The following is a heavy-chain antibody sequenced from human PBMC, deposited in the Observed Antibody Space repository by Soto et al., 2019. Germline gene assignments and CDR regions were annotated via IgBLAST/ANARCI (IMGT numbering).Heavy chain of an antibody. CDR3: AGEPPTCGSDCYFLAY. Sequence: EVQLVESGGGLVQPGGSLRLSCAASGFTFSYYAMHWVRQAPGKGLEYVSVIGADGGNTYYANSVKGRFTISRDHSRNTLHLRMGSLRTEDTAVYYCAGEPPTCGSDCYFLAYWCQGTLVTVSS. D-gene: IGHD2-21*02. CDR2: IGADGGNT. J-gene: IGHJ4*02. V-gene: IGHV3-64*01. CDR1: GFTFSYYA.